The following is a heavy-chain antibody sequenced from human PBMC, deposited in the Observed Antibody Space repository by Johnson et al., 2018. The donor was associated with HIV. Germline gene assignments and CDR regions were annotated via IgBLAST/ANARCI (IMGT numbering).Heavy chain of an antibody. CDR1: GFTFSTYG. CDR2: ISYDGSEK. J-gene: IGHJ3*02. Sequence: QVQLVESGGGVVQPGTSLRLSCAASGFTFSTYGMHWVRQAPGKGLEWVAVISYDGSEKYYADSVKGRFTISRDNSKNTLYLQMNSLRAEDTALYYCAKDEFKWELLHIWGQGTMVTVSS. CDR3: AKDEFKWELLHI. D-gene: IGHD1-26*01. V-gene: IGHV3-30*18.